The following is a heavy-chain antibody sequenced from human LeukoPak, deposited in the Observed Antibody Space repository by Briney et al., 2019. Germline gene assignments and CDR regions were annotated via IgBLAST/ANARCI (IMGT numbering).Heavy chain of an antibody. Sequence: SETLSLTCTVSDGSISSYYWSWIRQPPGKGLEWIGYIYHRGSTNYNPSLKSRVTISVDTSKNQFSLKLSSVTAADTAVFYCAREPWFGIWGQGTLVTVSS. D-gene: IGHD3-10*01. J-gene: IGHJ4*02. CDR1: DGSISSYY. CDR3: AREPWFGI. V-gene: IGHV4-59*01. CDR2: IYHRGST.